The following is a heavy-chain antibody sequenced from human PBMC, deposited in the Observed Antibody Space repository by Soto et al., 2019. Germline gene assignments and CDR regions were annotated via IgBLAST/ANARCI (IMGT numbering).Heavy chain of an antibody. CDR1: GGSFIGYY. CDR2: INHSGST. V-gene: IGHV4-34*01. D-gene: IGHD3-3*01. J-gene: IGHJ6*02. CDR3: ATGKLRFLEWLLSPPYYYYGMDV. Sequence: SETLSLTCAVYGGSFIGYYCIFIRHPAFKWLEWIVEINHSGSTNYNPSLKSRVTISVDTSKNQFSLKLSSVTAADTAVYYCATGKLRFLEWLLSPPYYYYGMDVWGQGTTVTVSS.